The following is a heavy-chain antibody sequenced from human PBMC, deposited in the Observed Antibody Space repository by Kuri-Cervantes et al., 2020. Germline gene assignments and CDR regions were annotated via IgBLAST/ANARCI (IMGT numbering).Heavy chain of an antibody. CDR2: ISGSGGST. J-gene: IGHJ5*02. CDR3: ARGTRDYGDYSWFDP. CDR1: GFTFSSYA. V-gene: IGHV3-23*01. Sequence: GGSLRLSCAASGFTFSSYAMSWVRQAPGKGLEWVSAISGSGGSTYYADSVKGRFTISRDNSKNTLYLQMNSLRAEDTAVYYCARGTRDYGDYSWFDPWGQGTRVTVSS. D-gene: IGHD4-17*01.